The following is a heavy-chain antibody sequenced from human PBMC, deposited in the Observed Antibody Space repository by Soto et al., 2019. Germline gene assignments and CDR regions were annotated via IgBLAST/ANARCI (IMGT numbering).Heavy chain of an antibody. CDR3: ARALAARPISFDY. CDR2: IYYSGST. V-gene: IGHV4-31*03. J-gene: IGHJ4*02. D-gene: IGHD6-6*01. Sequence: SETLSLTCTVSGGSISSGGYYWSWIRQHPGKGLEWIGYIYYSGSTYFNPSLKSRVTISVDTSKNQFSLKLSSVTAADTAVYFCARALAARPISFDYWGQGALVTVSS. CDR1: GGSISSGGYY.